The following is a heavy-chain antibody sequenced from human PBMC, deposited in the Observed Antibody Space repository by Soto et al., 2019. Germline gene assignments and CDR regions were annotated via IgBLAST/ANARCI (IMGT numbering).Heavy chain of an antibody. J-gene: IGHJ3*02. D-gene: IGHD6-13*01. CDR1: GGTSSSHT. CDR3: ARDKGAWIAAAGNDAFDI. Sequence: QVQLVQSGAEVKKPGSSMKVSCKASGGTSSSHTIDWVRQAPGQGLEWMGRIIPILGIANYAQKFQGRVTFTADKXTXTXXMELSRLRSEDTAVYYCARDKGAWIAAAGNDAFDIWGQGTMVTVSS. V-gene: IGHV1-69*08. CDR2: IIPILGIA.